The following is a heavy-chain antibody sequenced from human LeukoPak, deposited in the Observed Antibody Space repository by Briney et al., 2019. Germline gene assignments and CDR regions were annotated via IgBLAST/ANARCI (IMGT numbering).Heavy chain of an antibody. J-gene: IGHJ4*02. Sequence: PGGSLRLSCAASGFTFSSYSMNWVRHAPGKGLEWVSSISSSSSYIYYADSVKGRFTISRGNAKNSLYLQMNSLRAEDTAVYYCARVGYDFWSGYVYWGQGTLVTVSS. CDR3: ARVGYDFWSGYVY. V-gene: IGHV3-21*01. CDR2: ISSSSSYI. D-gene: IGHD3-3*01. CDR1: GFTFSSYS.